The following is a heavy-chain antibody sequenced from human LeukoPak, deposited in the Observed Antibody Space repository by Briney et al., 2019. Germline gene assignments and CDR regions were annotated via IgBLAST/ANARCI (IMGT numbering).Heavy chain of an antibody. Sequence: PGGSLRLSCTASGFTFGDYAMSWVRQAPGKGLEWVGFIRSKAYGGTTEYAASVKGRFTISRYDSKSIAYLQMNSLKTEDTAVYYCTRASYCSSTSCYNSPFFDYWGQGTLVTVSS. CDR2: IRSKAYGGTT. D-gene: IGHD2-2*02. CDR3: TRASYCSSTSCYNSPFFDY. CDR1: GFTFGDYA. J-gene: IGHJ4*02. V-gene: IGHV3-49*04.